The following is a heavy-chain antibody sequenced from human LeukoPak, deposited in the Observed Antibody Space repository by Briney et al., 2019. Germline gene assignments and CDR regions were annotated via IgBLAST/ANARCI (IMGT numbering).Heavy chain of an antibody. CDR2: INHSGST. V-gene: IGHV4-34*01. CDR3: ARGRAAHSWFDP. D-gene: IGHD6-13*01. J-gene: IGHJ5*02. CDR1: GGSFSGYY. Sequence: SETLSLTCPVYGGSFSGYYWSWIRQPPGKGLEWIGEINHSGSTNYNPSLKSRVTISVDTSKNQFSLKLSSVTAADTAVYYCARGRAAHSWFDPWGQGTLVTVSS.